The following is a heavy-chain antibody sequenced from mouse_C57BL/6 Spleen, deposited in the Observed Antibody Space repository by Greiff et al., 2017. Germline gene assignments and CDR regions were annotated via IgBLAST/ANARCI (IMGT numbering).Heavy chain of an antibody. D-gene: IGHD1-1*01. CDR2: IYPGGGGT. J-gene: IGHJ2*01. V-gene: IGHV1-82*01. CDR3: ARPTTVVASGYFDD. Sequence: QVQLKESGPELVKPGASVKISCKASGYAFSSSWMHWVKQRPGQGLEWIGRIYPGGGGTNYNGKFKGKATLTADKSSSTAYMQLSSLTSEDSAVSFCARPTTVVASGYFDDWGQGTTLTAAS. CDR1: GYAFSSSW.